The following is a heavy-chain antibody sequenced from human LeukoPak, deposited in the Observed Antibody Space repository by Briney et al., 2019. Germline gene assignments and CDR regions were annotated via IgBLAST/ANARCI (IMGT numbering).Heavy chain of an antibody. CDR3: ARDLTTVTTGGDY. CDR2: IIPILGIA. Sequence: SVKVSCKASGGTFSSYAISWVRQAPGQGLEWMGRIIPILGIANYAQKSQGRVTITADKSTSTAYMELSSLRSEDTAVYYCARDLTTVTTGGDYWGQGTLVTVSS. V-gene: IGHV1-69*04. J-gene: IGHJ4*02. CDR1: GGTFSSYA. D-gene: IGHD4-17*01.